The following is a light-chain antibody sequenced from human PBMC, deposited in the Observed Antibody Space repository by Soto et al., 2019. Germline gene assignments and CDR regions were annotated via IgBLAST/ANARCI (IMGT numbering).Light chain of an antibody. V-gene: IGKV1-39*01. Sequence: DIQMTQSPSSLFASVGDRVTVTCRASQTINNFLNWYQHKPGKAPQLLIYGASRLQSGVPSRFSASGSATDFALTITSLQPEDFATYYCHQSYSNPPTFGQGTRLEIK. CDR3: HQSYSNPPT. J-gene: IGKJ5*01. CDR2: GAS. CDR1: QTINNF.